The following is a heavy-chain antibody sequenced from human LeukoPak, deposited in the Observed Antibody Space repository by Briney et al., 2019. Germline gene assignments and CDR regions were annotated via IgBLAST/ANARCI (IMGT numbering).Heavy chain of an antibody. D-gene: IGHD4-17*01. CDR1: GGSINSGSYY. CDR2: IYTSGST. Sequence: SQTVSLTCTVSGGSINSGSYYWSWIRQPAGKGLEWIGRIYTSGSTNYNPSLKSRVTISVDTSKNQFSLKLSSVTAADTAVYYCARVSSYGDFAPTFDYWGQGTLVTVSS. J-gene: IGHJ4*02. V-gene: IGHV4-61*02. CDR3: ARVSSYGDFAPTFDY.